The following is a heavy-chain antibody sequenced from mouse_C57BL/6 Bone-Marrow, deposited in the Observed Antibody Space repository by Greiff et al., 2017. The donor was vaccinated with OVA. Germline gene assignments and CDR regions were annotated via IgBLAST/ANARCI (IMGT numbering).Heavy chain of an antibody. D-gene: IGHD1-1*01. CDR3: ARSGTTVVATRYFDY. J-gene: IGHJ2*01. CDR2: IYPSDSET. Sequence: QVQLQQPGAELVRPGSSVKLSCKASGYTFTSYWMDWVKQRPEQGLEWIGNIYPSDSETHYNQKFKDKATLTVDKSSSTAYMQLSSLTSEDSAVYYCARSGTTVVATRYFDYWGQGTTLTVSS. V-gene: IGHV1-61*01. CDR1: GYTFTSYW.